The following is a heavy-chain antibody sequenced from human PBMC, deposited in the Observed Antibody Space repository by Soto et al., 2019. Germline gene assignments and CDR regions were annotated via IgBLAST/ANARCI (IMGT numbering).Heavy chain of an antibody. D-gene: IGHD1-26*01. CDR2: INPNSGGT. CDR3: ASSLRMGIQFGCDY. Sequence: QVQLVQSGAEVKKPGASVKVSCKASGYTFTDYFFHWVRQAPGQGLEWMGWINPNSGGTDSAQKFQGWVTMTRDTSISTAYLELNRLRSDDTAVYYCASSLRMGIQFGCDYWGQGTLVTVSS. V-gene: IGHV1-2*04. CDR1: GYTFTDYF. J-gene: IGHJ4*02.